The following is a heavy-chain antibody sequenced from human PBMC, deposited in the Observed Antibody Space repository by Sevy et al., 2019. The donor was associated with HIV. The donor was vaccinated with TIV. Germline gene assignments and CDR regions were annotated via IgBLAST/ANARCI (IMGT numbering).Heavy chain of an antibody. J-gene: IGHJ6*03. V-gene: IGHV1-18*04. CDR1: GYTFTSYG. Sequence: ASVKVSCKASGYTFTSYGISWVRQAPGQGLEWMGWISAYNGNTNYAQKLQGRVTMTTDTSTSTAYMELRSLRSDDTAVYYCAASYYDSSGYYSYYYYMDVWGKGTTVTVSS. CDR2: ISAYNGNT. CDR3: AASYYDSSGYYSYYYYMDV. D-gene: IGHD3-22*01.